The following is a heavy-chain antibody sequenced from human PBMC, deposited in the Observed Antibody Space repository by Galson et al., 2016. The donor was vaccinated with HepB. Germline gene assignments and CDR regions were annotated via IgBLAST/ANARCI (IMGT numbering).Heavy chain of an antibody. D-gene: IGHD5-18*01. V-gene: IGHV3-23*01. CDR2: ISVSGDRT. CDR1: GFTFSNYV. Sequence: SLRLSCAASGFTFSNYVMTWVRQAPGKGLEWVSAISVSGDRTYYADSLKGRFTISRDNAKNSLYLQMNSLRAEDTAVYYCASGYSYGYFYYWGQGTLVTVSS. CDR3: ASGYSYGYFYY. J-gene: IGHJ4*02.